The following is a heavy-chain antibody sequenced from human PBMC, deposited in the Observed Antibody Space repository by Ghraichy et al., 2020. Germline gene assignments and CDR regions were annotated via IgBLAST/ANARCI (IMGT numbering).Heavy chain of an antibody. V-gene: IGHV4-59*01. J-gene: IGHJ4*02. CDR2: IYYSGST. CDR1: GGSISSYY. Sequence: SETLSLTCTVSGGSISSYYWTWIRQPPGKGLEWIGYIYYSGSTNYNPSLKSRVTISVDTSKNQFSLKLSSVTAADTAVYYCARDSSGYYEWYFDYWGQGTLVTVSS. D-gene: IGHD3-22*01. CDR3: ARDSSGYYEWYFDY.